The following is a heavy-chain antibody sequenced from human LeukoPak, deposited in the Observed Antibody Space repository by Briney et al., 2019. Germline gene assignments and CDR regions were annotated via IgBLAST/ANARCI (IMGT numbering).Heavy chain of an antibody. J-gene: IGHJ4*02. V-gene: IGHV5-51*01. CDR2: IYPGDSDT. Sequence: GESLKISCKGSGYTFTSYWIGWVRQMPGKGLEWMGIIYPGDSDTRYSPSFQGQVTISADKSISTAYLQWSSLKASDTAMYYCARGTGVRYCSNGVCYTSDYWGQGTLVTVSS. CDR3: ARGTGVRYCSNGVCYTSDY. CDR1: GYTFTSYW. D-gene: IGHD2-8*01.